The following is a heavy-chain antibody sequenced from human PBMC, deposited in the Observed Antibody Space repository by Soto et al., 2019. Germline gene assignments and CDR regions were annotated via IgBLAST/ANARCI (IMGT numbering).Heavy chain of an antibody. Sequence: PSETLSLTCTVSGGSISSGGYYWSWIRQHPGKGLEWIGYIYYSGSTYYNPSLKSRVTISVDTSKNQFSLKLSSVTAADTAVYYCATQNYDFWSGYYMSWFDPWGQGTLVTVSS. CDR1: GGSISSGGYY. CDR2: IYYSGST. V-gene: IGHV4-31*03. J-gene: IGHJ5*02. CDR3: ATQNYDFWSGYYMSWFDP. D-gene: IGHD3-3*01.